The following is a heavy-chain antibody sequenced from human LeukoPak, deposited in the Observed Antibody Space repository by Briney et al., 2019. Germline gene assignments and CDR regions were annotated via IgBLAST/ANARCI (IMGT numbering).Heavy chain of an antibody. CDR3: ARTVGYRAIDL. CDR1: GFTFSRYS. D-gene: IGHD4-23*01. J-gene: IGHJ3*01. V-gene: IGHV3-74*01. CDR2: INSDESNT. Sequence: GGSLRLSCAESGFTFSRYSIYWVRQAPGKGLVWVSRINSDESNTDYADSVKGRLTISRDNAKNTLYLQMNSLRADDTAVYYCARTVGYRAIDLWGQGTMVTVSS.